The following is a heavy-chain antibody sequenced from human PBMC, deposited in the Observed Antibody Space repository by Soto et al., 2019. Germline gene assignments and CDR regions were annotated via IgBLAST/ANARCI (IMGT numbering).Heavy chain of an antibody. CDR1: GYSIGSGYY. CDR2: IYHAGSV. V-gene: IGHV4-38-2*01. J-gene: IGHJ6*02. Sequence: SETLSLTCAVSGYSIGSGYYWAWIRQSPGKGLEWIGSIYHAGSVYYNPSLNGRVALSMDTSKNHFSLKLTSVTAADTAVYYCARTFDYYGMDVWGQGTTVTVSS. CDR3: ARTFDYYGMDV.